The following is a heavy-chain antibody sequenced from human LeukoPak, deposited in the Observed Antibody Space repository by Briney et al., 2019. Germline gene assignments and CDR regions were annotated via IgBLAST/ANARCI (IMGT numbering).Heavy chain of an antibody. CDR3: ARGPWSSSFGELYFDY. J-gene: IGHJ4*02. D-gene: IGHD3-10*01. V-gene: IGHV1-18*01. CDR1: GYTFTGYG. CDR2: ISAYNGNT. Sequence: GASVKVSCKASGYTFTGYGISWVRQAPGQGLEWMGWISAYNGNTNYAQKLQGRVTMTTDTSTSTAYMELRSLRSDDTAVYYCARGPWSSSFGELYFDYWGQGTLVTVSS.